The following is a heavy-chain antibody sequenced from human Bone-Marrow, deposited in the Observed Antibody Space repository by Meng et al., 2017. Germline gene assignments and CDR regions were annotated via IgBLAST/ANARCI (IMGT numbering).Heavy chain of an antibody. CDR1: GFTFSSYA. Sequence: GGPLRLSCAASGFTFSSYAMHWVRQAPGKGLEWVAVISYDGSNKYYADSVKGRFTISRDNSKNTLYLQMNSPRAEDTAVYYCARDHYSSGWYGVLGYWGQGTLVTVSS. V-gene: IGHV3-30*04. CDR3: ARDHYSSGWYGVLGY. D-gene: IGHD6-19*01. CDR2: ISYDGSNK. J-gene: IGHJ4*02.